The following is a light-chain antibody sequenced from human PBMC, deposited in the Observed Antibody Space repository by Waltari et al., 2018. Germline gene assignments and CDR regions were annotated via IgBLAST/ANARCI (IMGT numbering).Light chain of an antibody. CDR2: DAS. J-gene: IGKJ2*01. V-gene: IGKV3-11*01. CDR1: QSVGTY. CDR3: QQRSSWTPHT. Sequence: EIVLTQSPATLSLSPGETATLSCRASQSVGTYLAWYQQKPGQAPRLLIYDASNRATGIPDRFRGSGSGTDFTLTISSLEPEDVAVYYCQQRSSWTPHTFGQGARLEIK.